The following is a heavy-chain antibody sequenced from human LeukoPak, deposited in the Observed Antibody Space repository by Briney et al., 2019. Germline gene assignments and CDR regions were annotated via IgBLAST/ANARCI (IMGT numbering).Heavy chain of an antibody. CDR3: ARDRGYYDILTGYYTGYFDP. V-gene: IGHV4-39*07. Sequence: SETLSLACTLPGGSISNSSFYWGWIRHPPGKGLECIGTIYYKGYTFYNSSIKSRVIMSVDTSKNQFSLKVTSVTAADTAVYYCARDRGYYDILTGYYTGYFDPWGQGTLVTVSS. D-gene: IGHD3-9*01. CDR2: IYYKGYT. J-gene: IGHJ5*02. CDR1: GGSISNSSFY.